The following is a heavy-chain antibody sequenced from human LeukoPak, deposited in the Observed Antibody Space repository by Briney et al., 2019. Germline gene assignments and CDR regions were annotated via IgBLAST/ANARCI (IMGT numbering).Heavy chain of an antibody. CDR2: ISYDGSNK. CDR3: GKDMARIYYYGSGEIDY. J-gene: IGHJ4*02. CDR1: GFPFSRHG. D-gene: IGHD3-10*01. Sequence: GGSPRLSCAASGFPFSRHGMHWVRQVPGKGLEWLAVISYDGSNKAYAGSVKGRFTISRDNSNNTLHLQMNSLRAEDTAVYYCGKDMARIYYYGSGEIDYWGQGTLVTVSS. V-gene: IGHV3-30*18.